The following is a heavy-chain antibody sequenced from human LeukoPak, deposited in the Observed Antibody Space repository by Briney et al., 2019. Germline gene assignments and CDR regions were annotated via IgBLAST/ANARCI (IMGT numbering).Heavy chain of an antibody. J-gene: IGHJ6*02. CDR2: INHGGST. Sequence: SETLSLTCGVSGGSFRGYSWNWIRQPPGKGLEWIGEINHGGSTNYNPSLKSRVTISEDSSKDQFSLNLTSVTAADTAVYYCARGTKYYYYYSMDVWGQGTTVTVSS. CDR1: GGSFRGYS. V-gene: IGHV4-34*01. CDR3: ARGTKYYYYYSMDV.